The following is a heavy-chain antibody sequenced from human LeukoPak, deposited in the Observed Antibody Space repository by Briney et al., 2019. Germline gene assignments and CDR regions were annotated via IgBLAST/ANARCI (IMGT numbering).Heavy chain of an antibody. CDR1: GFTFDDYG. Sequence: GGSPRLSCAASGFTFDDYGMSWVRQAPGKGLEWVSGINWNGGSTGYADSVKGRFTISRDNAKNSVYLQMNSLRTEDTALYYCAKERIRPTVTTSGDYWGQGTLVTVSS. CDR2: INWNGGST. D-gene: IGHD4-17*01. V-gene: IGHV3-20*04. J-gene: IGHJ4*02. CDR3: AKERIRPTVTTSGDY.